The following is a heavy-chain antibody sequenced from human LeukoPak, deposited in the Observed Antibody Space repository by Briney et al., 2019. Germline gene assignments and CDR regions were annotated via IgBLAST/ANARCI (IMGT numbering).Heavy chain of an antibody. CDR1: GFTFSNYG. CDR2: ISGSGGST. D-gene: IGHD1-1*01. Sequence: GRSLRLSCAASGFTFSNYGMSWVRQAPGKGLEGVSDISGSGGSTNSADSVKGRFTISRDNSKNTLYVQLNSLRAEDTAVYYCAKARGATGNWYFDYWGQGTLVTVSS. J-gene: IGHJ4*02. CDR3: AKARGATGNWYFDY. V-gene: IGHV3-23*01.